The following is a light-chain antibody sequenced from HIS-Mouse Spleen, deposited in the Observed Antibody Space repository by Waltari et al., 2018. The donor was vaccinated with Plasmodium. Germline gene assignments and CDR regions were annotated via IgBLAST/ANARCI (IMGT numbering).Light chain of an antibody. CDR3: QQYNNWSFT. J-gene: IGKJ3*01. Sequence: EIVMKQSPATLSVSPGERPTLSCRASQRVSSNLAWYQQKPGQAPRLLIYGASTRATGIPARFSGSGSGTEFTLTISSLQSEDFAVYYCQQYNNWSFTFGPGTKVDIK. V-gene: IGKV3-15*01. CDR2: GAS. CDR1: QRVSSN.